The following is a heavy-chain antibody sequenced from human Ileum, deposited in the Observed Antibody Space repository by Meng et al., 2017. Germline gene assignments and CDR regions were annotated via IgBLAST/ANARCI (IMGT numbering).Heavy chain of an antibody. CDR1: GGSYSSGTW. V-gene: IGHV4-4*02. J-gene: IGHJ4*02. CDR2: FHTGSAT. CDR3: AKNGAYCFES. Sequence: QPQESGPGSVPASGTLSLTAAVLGGSYSSGTWWSWVRQPPVKGLQWIGEFHTGSATTYNTSLTARVIISADTSMQQFSLQLTSVTAADTAVDYCAKNGAYCFESWGQGTLVTVSS. D-gene: IGHD2-8*01.